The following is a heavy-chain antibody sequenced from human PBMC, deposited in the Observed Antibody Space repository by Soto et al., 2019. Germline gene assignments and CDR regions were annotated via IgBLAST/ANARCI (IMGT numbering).Heavy chain of an antibody. J-gene: IGHJ5*01. Sequence: QVQLVQSGAEVKTPGASVKVSCKASGYTFATYDINWVRQAPGQGLEWMGWMNPNSGNTGYAQKFQGRLTMTRDTALSVAHMELSSLRNEDTAVYYCARSDGYNFNCLDSWGQGTLVTVSA. CDR3: ARSDGYNFNCLDS. CDR2: MNPNSGNT. CDR1: GYTFATYD. D-gene: IGHD2-21*01. V-gene: IGHV1-8*01.